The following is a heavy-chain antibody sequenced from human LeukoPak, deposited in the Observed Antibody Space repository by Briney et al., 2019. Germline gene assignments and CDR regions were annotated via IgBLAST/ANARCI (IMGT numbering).Heavy chain of an antibody. V-gene: IGHV4-61*02. CDR3: ARGWIQLCSHFQY. CDR2: IYTSGST. CDR1: GGSISSGSYY. D-gene: IGHD5-18*01. J-gene: IGHJ4*02. Sequence: SQTLSLTCTVSGGSISSGSYYWSWIRQPAGKGLEWIGRIYTSGSTNYNPSLKSRVTISVDTSKNQFSLKLSSVTAADTAVYYCARGWIQLCSHFQYWGQGTLVTVSS.